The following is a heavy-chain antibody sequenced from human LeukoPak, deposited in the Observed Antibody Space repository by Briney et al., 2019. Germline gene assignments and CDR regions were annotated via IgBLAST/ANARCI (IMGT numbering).Heavy chain of an antibody. CDR2: INPNSGGT. D-gene: IGHD5-12*01. J-gene: IGHJ4*02. V-gene: IGHV1-2*02. CDR1: GYTFTGYY. CDR3: AVTIQVATGIDY. Sequence: ASVKVSCKASGYTFTGYYMHWVRQAPGQGLEWMGWINPNSGGTNYAQKFQGRVTMTRDTSISTAYMELSRLRSGDTAVYYCAVTIQVATGIDYWGQGTLVTVSS.